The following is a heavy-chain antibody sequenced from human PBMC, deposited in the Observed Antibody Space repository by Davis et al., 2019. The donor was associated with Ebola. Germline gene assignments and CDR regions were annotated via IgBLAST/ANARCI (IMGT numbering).Heavy chain of an antibody. CDR2: IYYSGNT. Sequence: PSETLSLTCTVSGGSISSGSYYWSWIRQPPGKGLEWIGYIYYSGNTNYNPSLKSRVTMSVDTSKNQFSLKLSSVTAADTAVYYCAREGSYYGSGLFDYWGQGTLVTVSS. CDR3: AREGSYYGSGLFDY. D-gene: IGHD3-10*01. V-gene: IGHV4-61*01. J-gene: IGHJ4*02. CDR1: GGSISSGSYY.